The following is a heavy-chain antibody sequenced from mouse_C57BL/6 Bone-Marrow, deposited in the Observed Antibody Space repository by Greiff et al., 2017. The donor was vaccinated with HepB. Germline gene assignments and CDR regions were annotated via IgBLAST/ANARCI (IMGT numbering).Heavy chain of an antibody. J-gene: IGHJ2*01. CDR1: GFTFSSYT. CDR3: ARLGYDYDHYFDY. D-gene: IGHD2-4*01. V-gene: IGHV5-9*01. Sequence: EVQLVESGGGLVKPGGSLKLSCAASGFTFSSYTMSWVRQTPEKRLEWVATISGGGGNTYYPDSVKGRFTISRDNAKNTLYLQMSSLRSEDTALYYCARLGYDYDHYFDYWGQGTTLTVSS. CDR2: ISGGGGNT.